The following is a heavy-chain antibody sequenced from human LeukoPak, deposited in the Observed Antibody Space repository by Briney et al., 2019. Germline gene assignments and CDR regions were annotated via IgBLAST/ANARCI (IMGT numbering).Heavy chain of an antibody. Sequence: GASVKVSCKASGYTFTGYYMHWVRQAPGQGLEWMGWINPNSGGTNYAQKFQGRVTMTRDTSISTAYMELSRLRSDDTAVYYCARGGYYYDSSGYYSPFDYWGQGTLVTVSS. CDR3: ARGGYYYDSSGYYSPFDY. V-gene: IGHV1-2*02. D-gene: IGHD3-22*01. CDR1: GYTFTGYY. CDR2: INPNSGGT. J-gene: IGHJ4*02.